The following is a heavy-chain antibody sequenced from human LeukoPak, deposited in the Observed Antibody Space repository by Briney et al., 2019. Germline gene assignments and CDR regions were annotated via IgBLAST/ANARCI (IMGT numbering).Heavy chain of an antibody. CDR2: ISSNGGST. J-gene: IGHJ3*02. V-gene: IGHV3-64*01. CDR3: ARAGDIVVVPAAMPSSYAFDI. CDR1: GFTFSSYA. Sequence: GGSLRLSCAASGFTFSSYAMHWVRQAPGKGLEYVSAISSNGGSTYYANSVKGRFTISRDNSKNTLYLQMGSLRAEDMAVYYCARAGDIVVVPAAMPSSYAFDIWGQGTMVTVSS. D-gene: IGHD2-2*01.